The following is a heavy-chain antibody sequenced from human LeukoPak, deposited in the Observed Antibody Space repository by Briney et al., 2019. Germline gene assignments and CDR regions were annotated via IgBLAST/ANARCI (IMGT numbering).Heavy chain of an antibody. D-gene: IGHD5-18*01. Sequence: ASVKVSCKASGGTFSSYAISWVRQAPGQGLEWMGGIIPIFGTANYAQKFQGRVTITADESTSTAYMELSSLRSEDTAVYYCARVRGGPLSTAMAPFDYWGQGALVSVSS. J-gene: IGHJ4*02. CDR1: GGTFSSYA. CDR3: ARVRGGPLSTAMAPFDY. V-gene: IGHV1-69*13. CDR2: IIPIFGTA.